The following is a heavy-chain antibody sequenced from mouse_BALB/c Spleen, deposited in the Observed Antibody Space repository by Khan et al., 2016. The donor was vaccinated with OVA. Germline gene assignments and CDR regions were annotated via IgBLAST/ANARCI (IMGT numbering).Heavy chain of an antibody. CDR1: GFTFTDYY. Sequence: EVELVESGGGLVQPGGSLRLSCATSGFTFTDYYMNWVRQPPGKALEWLGFIRQKASGYTTEYSPSVKGRFTISRDNAQSILYLRMDTLGAEDGATYSCARVDYGYGFAYWGQGTLVTVSA. D-gene: IGHD1-2*01. CDR2: IRQKASGYTT. J-gene: IGHJ3*01. CDR3: ARVDYGYGFAY. V-gene: IGHV7-3*02.